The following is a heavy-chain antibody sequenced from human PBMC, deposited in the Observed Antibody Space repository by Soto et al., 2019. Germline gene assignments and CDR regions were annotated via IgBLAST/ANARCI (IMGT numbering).Heavy chain of an antibody. CDR3: ARDRDDILTGYYYYYMDV. J-gene: IGHJ6*03. V-gene: IGHV1-3*01. CDR2: INAGNGNT. CDR1: GYTYTSYA. D-gene: IGHD3-9*01. Sequence: GASVKVSCKASGYTYTSYAMHWVRQAPGQRLEWMGWINAGNGNTKYSQKFQGRVTITRDTSASTAYMELSSLRSEDTAVYYCARDRDDILTGYYYYYMDVWGKGTTVTVSS.